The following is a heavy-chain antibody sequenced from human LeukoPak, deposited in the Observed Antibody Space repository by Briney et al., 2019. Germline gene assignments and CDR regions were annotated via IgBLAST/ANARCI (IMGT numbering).Heavy chain of an antibody. CDR1: GGSISSYY. CDR2: IYYSGST. V-gene: IGHV4-59*01. Sequence: SETLSLTCTVSGGSISSYYWSWIRQPPGKGLEWIGYIYYSGSTNYNPSLKSRATISVDTSKNQFSLKLSSVTAADTAVYYCARVHDSSGYLFYFDYWGQGTLVTVSS. CDR3: ARVHDSSGYLFYFDY. D-gene: IGHD3-22*01. J-gene: IGHJ4*02.